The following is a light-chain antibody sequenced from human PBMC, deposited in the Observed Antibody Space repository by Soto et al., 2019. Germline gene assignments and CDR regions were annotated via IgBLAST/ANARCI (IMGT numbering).Light chain of an antibody. CDR2: DVS. CDR1: QNISSY. Sequence: IVLTHSPGTLSLSPLKRATLSFMSSQNISSYLIWYQQKPGQAPRLLIYDVSNRATGIPARFSGSGSGTDFTLTISSLEPEDFAVYYCQQRSNWPRTFGQGTKVDIK. V-gene: IGKV3-11*01. J-gene: IGKJ1*01. CDR3: QQRSNWPRT.